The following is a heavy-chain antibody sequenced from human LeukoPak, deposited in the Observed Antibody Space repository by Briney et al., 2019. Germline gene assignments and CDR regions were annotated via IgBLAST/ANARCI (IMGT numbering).Heavy chain of an antibody. Sequence: SETLSLTCTVSGGSISSSSYYWGWIRQPPGKGLEWIGSIYYSGSTYYNPSLKSRVTISVDTSKNQFSLKLSSVTAADTAVYYCARHGRIVGARGRFDYWGQGTLVTVSS. V-gene: IGHV4-39*01. CDR2: IYYSGST. J-gene: IGHJ4*02. CDR1: GGSISSSSYY. CDR3: ARHGRIVGARGRFDY. D-gene: IGHD1-26*01.